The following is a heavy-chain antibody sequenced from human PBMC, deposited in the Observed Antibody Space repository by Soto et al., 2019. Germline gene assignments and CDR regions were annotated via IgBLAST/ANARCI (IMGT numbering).Heavy chain of an antibody. CDR1: GFTFTSYG. CDR2: ISYDGSKK. D-gene: IGHD3-10*01. V-gene: IGHV3-30*18. Sequence: QVQLVESGGGVVQPGTSLRLSCAASGFTFTSYGLHWVRQAPGKGLEWVAGISYDGSKKYFADSVKGRFTISRDNPRSTLFLDMNSLRGEYTAIYYCAKTWFGEDNYGMAVWGQGTTVTVSS. CDR3: AKTWFGEDNYGMAV. J-gene: IGHJ6*02.